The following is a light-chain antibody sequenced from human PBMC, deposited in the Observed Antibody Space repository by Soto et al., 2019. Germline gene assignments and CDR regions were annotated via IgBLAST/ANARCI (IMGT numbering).Light chain of an antibody. V-gene: IGLV1-40*01. CDR1: SSNSGLSYY. Sequence: QAVVTQPPSVSGAPGQRVTISCTGSSSNSGLSYYVQWYQQLPGSAPKLLIYGNTNRLSGVPDRFSGSKSGTSASLAITGLQAEDEADYYCQSYDSSLSAYVFGTGTKLTVL. CDR3: QSYDSSLSAYV. CDR2: GNT. J-gene: IGLJ1*01.